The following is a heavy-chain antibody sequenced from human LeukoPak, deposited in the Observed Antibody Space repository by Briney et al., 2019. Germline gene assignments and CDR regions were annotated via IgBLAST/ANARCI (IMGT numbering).Heavy chain of an antibody. CDR1: GGSISSYY. D-gene: IGHD5-12*01. J-gene: IGHJ5*02. CDR3: ALTSGYDSLGFDP. Sequence: SESLSLTCTVSGGSISSYYWSWIRQPPGKGLEWIGYIHYSGSTNYNPSLKSRVTISVDTSKNQFSLKLSSVTAADTAVYYCALTSGYDSLGFDPWGQGTLVTVSS. CDR2: IHYSGST. V-gene: IGHV4-59*01.